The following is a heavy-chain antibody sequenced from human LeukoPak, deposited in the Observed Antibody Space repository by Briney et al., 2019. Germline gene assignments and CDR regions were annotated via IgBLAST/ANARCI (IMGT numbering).Heavy chain of an antibody. CDR2: INPNSGGT. V-gene: IGHV1-2*02. D-gene: IGHD2-8*01. Sequence: GASVKVSCKASGYTFTGYYMHWVRQAPGQGLEWMGWINPNSGGTNYAQKFQGRVTMTRDTSISTAYMELSRLRSDDTAVYYCASLTALNARGGSEDYWGQGTLVTVSS. CDR3: ASLTALNARGGSEDY. J-gene: IGHJ4*02. CDR1: GYTFTGYY.